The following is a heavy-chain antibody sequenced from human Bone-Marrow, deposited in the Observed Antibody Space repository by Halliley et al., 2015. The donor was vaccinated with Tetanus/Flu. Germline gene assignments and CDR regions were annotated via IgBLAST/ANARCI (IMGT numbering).Heavy chain of an antibody. J-gene: IGHJ6*02. CDR1: GYTFTNYW. CDR3: ARHGDDSGSYLYYFYGMDV. Sequence: EVQLVQSGAEVKKPGESLKISCKASGYTFTNYWIDWVRQMPGKGLEWMGIIYPGDSDARYSPSLEGQITISADNSIGTAYLQLHSLKASDTAMYYCARHGDDSGSYLYYFYGMDVWGQGTTVTVSS. V-gene: IGHV5-51*01. CDR2: IYPGDSDA. D-gene: IGHD1-26*01.